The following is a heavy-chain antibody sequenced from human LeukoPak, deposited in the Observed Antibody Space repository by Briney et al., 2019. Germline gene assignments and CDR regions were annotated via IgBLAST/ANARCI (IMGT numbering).Heavy chain of an antibody. CDR1: GFTFSSYR. J-gene: IGHJ4*02. Sequence: PGGSLRLSCAVSGFTFSSYRMSWVRQAPGKGLEWVSYISSSSSTIYYADSVKGRFTISRDNAKNSLYLQMNSLGDEDTAVYYCARDRGHFDYWGQGTLVTVSS. V-gene: IGHV3-48*02. CDR3: ARDRGHFDY. CDR2: ISSSSSTI.